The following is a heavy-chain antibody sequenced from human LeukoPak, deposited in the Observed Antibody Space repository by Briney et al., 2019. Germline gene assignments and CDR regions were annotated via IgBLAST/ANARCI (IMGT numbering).Heavy chain of an antibody. V-gene: IGHV3-30*02. D-gene: IGHD3-10*01. Sequence: GGSLRLSCAASGFTFENYNVHWVRQAPGKGLEWVSFIRYDGSSMYFADSVKGRFSISRDNSENTLYLQMNSLRPEDTAVYYCAKQGSYCMHYWGQGTLVTVSS. J-gene: IGHJ4*02. CDR1: GFTFENYN. CDR2: IRYDGSSM. CDR3: AKQGSYCMHY.